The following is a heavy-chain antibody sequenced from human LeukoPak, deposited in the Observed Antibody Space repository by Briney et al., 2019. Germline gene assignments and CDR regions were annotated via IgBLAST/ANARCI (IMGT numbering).Heavy chain of an antibody. D-gene: IGHD3-10*01. CDR3: ARVSDMVNRVRGVIFTEFDY. CDR1: GFTFSSYW. V-gene: IGHV3-7*03. Sequence: GGSLRLSCAASGFTFSSYWMKQDGSEKYYVDSVKGRFTISRDNAKNSLYLQMNSLRAEDTAVYYCARVSDMVNRVRGVIFTEFDYWGQGTLVTVSS. CDR2: QDGSEK. J-gene: IGHJ4*02.